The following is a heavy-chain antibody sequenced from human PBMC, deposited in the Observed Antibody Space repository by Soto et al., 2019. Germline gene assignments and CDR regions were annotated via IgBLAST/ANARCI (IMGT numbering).Heavy chain of an antibody. CDR3: AKGGGYYDSSGYFLFDY. J-gene: IGHJ4*02. Sequence: GGSLRLSCAASGFTFSSYAMSWVRQAPGKGLEWVSAISGSGGSTYYADSVKGRFTISRDNSKNTLYLQMNSLRAEDTAVYYCAKGGGYYDSSGYFLFDYWGQGTLVTVSS. CDR2: ISGSGGST. D-gene: IGHD3-22*01. V-gene: IGHV3-23*01. CDR1: GFTFSSYA.